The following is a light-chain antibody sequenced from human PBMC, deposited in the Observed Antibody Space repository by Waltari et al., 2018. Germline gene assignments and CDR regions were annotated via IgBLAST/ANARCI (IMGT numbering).Light chain of an antibody. J-gene: IGKJ1*01. Sequence: DIQMTQSPSSLSASVGDRVNITCRASQSISSYLNWYQHKPGKAPNFLIYGASNLQSGVPSRFSGSGSGTDFTLTISSLQLEDFATYSCQQSHSIPWTFGQGTKVEI. CDR1: QSISSY. CDR3: QQSHSIPWT. CDR2: GAS. V-gene: IGKV1-39*01.